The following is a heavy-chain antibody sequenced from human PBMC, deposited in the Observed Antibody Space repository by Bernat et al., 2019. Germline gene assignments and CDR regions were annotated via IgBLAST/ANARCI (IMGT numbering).Heavy chain of an antibody. CDR1: GLTVSSNY. V-gene: IGHV3-66*01. D-gene: IGHD1-1*01. Sequence: EVQLVESRGGLVQPGGSLRLSCAASGLTVSSNYMSWVRQAPGKGLEWVPVIYSGGSTYYADSVKGRFTTSRDNSNNTLYLQMNSLRAEDTAVYYCARGGTMGVPGRDWGQGTLVTVS. CDR3: ARGGTMGVPGRD. J-gene: IGHJ4*02. CDR2: IYSGGST.